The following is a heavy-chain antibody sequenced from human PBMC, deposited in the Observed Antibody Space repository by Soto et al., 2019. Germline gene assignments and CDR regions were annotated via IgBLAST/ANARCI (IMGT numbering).Heavy chain of an antibody. CDR3: ATEEYSSSIPSLRYYYYYGMDV. D-gene: IGHD6-6*01. J-gene: IGHJ6*02. Sequence: GASVKVSWKASGYTFTSSGISWVRQAPGQGLEWMGWIGAYNGNTNYAQKLQGRVTMTEDTSTDTAYMELSSLRSEDTAVYYCATEEYSSSIPSLRYYYYYGMDVWGQGTTVTVSS. CDR2: IGAYNGNT. V-gene: IGHV1-18*01. CDR1: GYTFTSSG.